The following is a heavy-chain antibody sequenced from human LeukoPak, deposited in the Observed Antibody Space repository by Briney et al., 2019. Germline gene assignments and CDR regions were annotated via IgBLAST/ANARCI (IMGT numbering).Heavy chain of an antibody. CDR1: GYTFTSYY. D-gene: IGHD3-22*01. CDR3: ARARDLPTWYYDSSGYPIFDY. Sequence: ASVKVSCKASGYTFTSYYMHWVRQAPGQGLEWMGIINPSGGSTSYAQKFQGRVTMTRDTSTSTVYMELSSLRSEGTAVYYCARARDLPTWYYDSSGYPIFDYWGQGTLVTVSS. J-gene: IGHJ4*02. V-gene: IGHV1-46*01. CDR2: INPSGGST.